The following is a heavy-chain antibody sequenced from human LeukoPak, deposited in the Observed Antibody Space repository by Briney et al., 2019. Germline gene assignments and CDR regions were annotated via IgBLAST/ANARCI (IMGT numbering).Heavy chain of an antibody. D-gene: IGHD6-19*01. CDR1: GGTFSSYA. J-gene: IGHJ6*02. V-gene: IGHV1-69*05. CDR3: AREQWLGSFYYYYYGLDV. CDR2: IIPIFGTA. Sequence: SVKVSCKASGGTFSSYAISWVRQAPGQGLEWMGGIIPIFGTANYAQKFQGRVTITTDESTSTAYMELSSLRSEDTAVYYCAREQWLGSFYYYYYGLDVWGQGTTVTVPS.